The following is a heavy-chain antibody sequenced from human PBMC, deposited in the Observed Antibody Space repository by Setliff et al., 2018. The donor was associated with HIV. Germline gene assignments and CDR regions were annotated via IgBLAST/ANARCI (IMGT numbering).Heavy chain of an antibody. D-gene: IGHD3-22*01. V-gene: IGHV4-59*11. CDR3: ARHKGRPHHFDNNGYYRSDTFDI. Sequence: SETLSLTCTVPGGSINDQYFSWIRQPPGKGLEWIGSIDYSESTKYNPSLNSRGTISLDKPKNELSLKLTSVTAADTAVYYCARHKGRPHHFDNNGYYRSDTFDIWGHGTMVTVSS. CDR2: IDYSEST. CDR1: GGSINDQY. J-gene: IGHJ3*02.